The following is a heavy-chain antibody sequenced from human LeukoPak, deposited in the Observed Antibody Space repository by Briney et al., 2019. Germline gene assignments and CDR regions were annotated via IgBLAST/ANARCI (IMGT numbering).Heavy chain of an antibody. V-gene: IGHV3-15*01. J-gene: IGHJ3*02. D-gene: IGHD3-22*01. CDR2: IKSNADGGTT. CDR3: TTVQPTLYYYDSSGRDAFDI. Sequence: SGGSLRLSCAASGFTFSSAWMTWVRQAPGKGLEWIGRIKSNADGGTTDYAAPVKGRFTISRDDSKNTLYLHMNNQKIEDTAVYYCTTVQPTLYYYDSSGRDAFDIWGQGTMVTVSS. CDR1: GFTFSSAW.